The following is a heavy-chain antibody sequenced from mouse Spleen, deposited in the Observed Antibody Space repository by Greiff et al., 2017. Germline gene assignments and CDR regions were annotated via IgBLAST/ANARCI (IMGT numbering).Heavy chain of an antibody. J-gene: IGHJ4*01. D-gene: IGHD1-1*01. V-gene: IGHV5-17*01. CDR2: ISSGSSTI. CDR3: ARGFYYYGSSYVGEAMDY. Sequence: EVKLVESGGGLVKPGGSLKLSCAASGFTFSDYGMHWVRQAPEKGLEWVAYISSGSSTIYYADTVKGRFTISRDNAKNTLFLQMTSLRSEDTAMYYCARGFYYYGSSYVGEAMDYWGQGTSVTVSS. CDR1: GFTFSDYG.